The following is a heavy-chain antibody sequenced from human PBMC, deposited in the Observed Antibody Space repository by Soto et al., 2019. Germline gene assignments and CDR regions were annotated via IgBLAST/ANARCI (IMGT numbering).Heavy chain of an antibody. V-gene: IGHV3-33*01. CDR2: IWYDGSNK. D-gene: IGHD4-4*01. Sequence: GGSLRLSCAASGFTFSSYGMHWVRQAPGKGLDWVAVIWYDGSNKYYADSVKGRFTISRDNSKNTLYLQMNSLRAEDTAVYYCARESGALTVTRYNWFDPRAQRTLVTVSS. J-gene: IGHJ5*02. CDR3: ARESGALTVTRYNWFDP. CDR1: GFTFSSYG.